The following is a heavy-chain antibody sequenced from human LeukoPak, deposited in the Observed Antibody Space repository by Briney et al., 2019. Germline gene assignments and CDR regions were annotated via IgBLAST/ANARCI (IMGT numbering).Heavy chain of an antibody. Sequence: SETLSLTCTVTGGSIRSDFWSWIRQPPGKGLEWIGYVYYSGSTNYSPSLNSRVTISIDTSKNQFSLKLSSVTAADTAVYYCARDPRTRTSGAFDIWGQGTMVTVSS. CDR1: GGSIRSDF. CDR2: VYYSGST. D-gene: IGHD3-10*01. CDR3: ARDPRTRTSGAFDI. J-gene: IGHJ3*02. V-gene: IGHV4-59*12.